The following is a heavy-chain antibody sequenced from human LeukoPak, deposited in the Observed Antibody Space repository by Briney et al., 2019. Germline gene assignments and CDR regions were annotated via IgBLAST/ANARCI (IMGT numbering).Heavy chain of an antibody. CDR3: CSRDCGGGSCYARK. Sequence: GGSLRLSCAASGFTFSGPDMHWVRQAPGKGLEWVGRIKSRGENYATAYAASMKGRFTISRDDSKNTAFLQMSSLKTEDTAVYYCCSRDCGGGSCYARKWGQGTRVTVSS. CDR1: GFTFSGPD. D-gene: IGHD2-15*01. CDR2: IKSRGENYAT. V-gene: IGHV3-73*01. J-gene: IGHJ4*02.